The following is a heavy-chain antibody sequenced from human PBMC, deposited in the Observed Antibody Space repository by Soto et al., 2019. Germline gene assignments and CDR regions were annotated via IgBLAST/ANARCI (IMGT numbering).Heavy chain of an antibody. CDR1: GGSFSGYY. V-gene: IGHV4-34*01. D-gene: IGHD3-22*01. J-gene: IGHJ4*02. CDR2: INHSGTT. CDR3: ASPSRFDSSGYYFDS. Sequence: QVQLQQWGAGLLKASETLSLTCAVYGGSFSGYYWSWIRQPPGKGLEWIGEINHSGTTKYSPSLKSRVTISVDTSKNQFSLKLSSVIAADTAVYYCASPSRFDSSGYYFDSWGQGTQVTVSS.